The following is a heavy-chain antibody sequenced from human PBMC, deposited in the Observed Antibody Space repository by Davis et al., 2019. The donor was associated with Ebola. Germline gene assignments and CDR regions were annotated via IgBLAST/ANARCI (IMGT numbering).Heavy chain of an antibody. V-gene: IGHV3-7*01. J-gene: IGHJ5*02. D-gene: IGHD3-3*01. CDR1: GFTFSSYW. CDR3: ARDLPYYDFWSGYFDP. CDR2: IKQDGSEK. Sequence: GGSLRLSCAASGFTFSSYWMSWVRQAPGKGLEWVANIKQDGSEKYYVDSVKGRFTISRDNAKNSLYLQMNSLGAEDTAVYYCARDLPYYDFWSGYFDPWGQGTLVTVSS.